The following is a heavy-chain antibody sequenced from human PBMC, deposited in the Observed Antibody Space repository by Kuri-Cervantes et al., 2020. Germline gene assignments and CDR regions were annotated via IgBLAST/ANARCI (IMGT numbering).Heavy chain of an antibody. J-gene: IGHJ4*02. Sequence: SETLSLTCTVSGGSVSSGSYYWSWIRQPPGKGLEWIGYIYYSGSTNYNPSLKSRVTISVDKSKNQLSLKLSSVTAADTAMYYCARHKQWLVGLDFWGQGTLVTVSS. V-gene: IGHV4-61*01. CDR3: ARHKQWLVGLDF. CDR2: IYYSGST. CDR1: GGSVSSGSYY. D-gene: IGHD6-19*01.